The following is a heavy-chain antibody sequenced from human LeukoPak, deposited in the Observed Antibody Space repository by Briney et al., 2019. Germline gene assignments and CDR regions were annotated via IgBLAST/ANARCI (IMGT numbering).Heavy chain of an antibody. V-gene: IGHV3-74*01. J-gene: IGHJ4*02. D-gene: IGHD3-10*02. CDR2: TNLHGTAV. CDR1: GLSFSNYW. CDR3: ASAYTYVRLGDH. Sequence: GGPLRLSCAFPGLSFSNYWMHWVRKAPGKGLVWVARTNLHGTAVDYADPVKGRFTISRDNSKNMLFLQMNSLRVEDTAVYYCASAYTYVRLGDHWGQGTLVTVSP.